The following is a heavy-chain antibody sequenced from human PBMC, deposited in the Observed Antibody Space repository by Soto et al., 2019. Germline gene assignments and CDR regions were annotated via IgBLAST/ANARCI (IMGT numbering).Heavy chain of an antibody. D-gene: IGHD1-1*01. V-gene: IGHV3-11*01. CDR1: GFTFSDYY. Sequence: QVPLVESGGGLVKPGGSLRLSCAASGFTFSDYYMNWIRQAPGKGLEWVSYISSSGTTIYYADSVKGRFTISRDNAKNSLFLQMNSLRAEDTALYYCARGNSIFYGMDVWGQGTTVTVSS. CDR3: ARGNSIFYGMDV. CDR2: ISSSGTTI. J-gene: IGHJ6*02.